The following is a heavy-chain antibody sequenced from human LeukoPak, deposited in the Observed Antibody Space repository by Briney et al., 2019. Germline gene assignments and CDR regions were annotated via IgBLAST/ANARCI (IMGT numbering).Heavy chain of an antibody. V-gene: IGHV4-38-2*02. CDR1: GYSISSGYF. J-gene: IGHJ6*03. CDR3: ARQAWRARGYYYMDV. Sequence: PSETLSLTCTVSGYSISSGYFWGWIRQPPGKGLEWIGCIYHGGSTYYNPSLNSRVSMSVDTSKNQFSLKLSSVTAADTAVYYCARQAWRARGYYYMDVWGKGTTVTVSS. CDR2: IYHGGST.